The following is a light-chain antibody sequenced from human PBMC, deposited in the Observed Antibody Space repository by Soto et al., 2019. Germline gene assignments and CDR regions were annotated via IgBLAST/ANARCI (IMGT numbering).Light chain of an antibody. V-gene: IGLV1-40*01. Sequence: QSVLTQPPSVSGVPGQRVTMSCTGSSSNVGAGYDVHWYQHLPGTAPKLLIYANNNRPSGVPDRFSGSKSGTSASLAISGLQAEDEADYYCQSYDSSLNSRVFGGGTKLTVL. CDR3: QSYDSSLNSRV. CDR2: ANN. CDR1: SSNVGAGYD. J-gene: IGLJ2*01.